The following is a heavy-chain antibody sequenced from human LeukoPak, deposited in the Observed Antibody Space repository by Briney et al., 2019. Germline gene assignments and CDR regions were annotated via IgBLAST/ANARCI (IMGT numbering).Heavy chain of an antibody. V-gene: IGHV3-21*04. CDR2: ISSSSNYI. CDR3: ARVDTTLSYKLDY. Sequence: GGSLRLSCAASGFPFSSYNMNWVRQAPGKGLEWVSSISSSSNYIYYADSVKGRFTISRDNARNSPYLQMNSLRAEDTAMYYCARVDTTLSYKLDYWGQGTLVTVSS. D-gene: IGHD1-1*01. J-gene: IGHJ4*02. CDR1: GFPFSSYN.